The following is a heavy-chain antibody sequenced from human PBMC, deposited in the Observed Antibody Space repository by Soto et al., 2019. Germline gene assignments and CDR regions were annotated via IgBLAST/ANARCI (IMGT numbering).Heavy chain of an antibody. J-gene: IGHJ5*01. CDR2: IDTSDSYT. D-gene: IGHD6-19*01. CDR1: GYSFTSYW. Sequence: GESLKISRKGSGYSFTSYWISWVRQMPGKGLEWMGRIDTSDSYTNYSPSCQGHVTLSADKSISTAYLQRSSLKASDTAMYYCARLVGSGWIQGTYNWFDYWGQGTLVTVSS. CDR3: ARLVGSGWIQGTYNWFDY. V-gene: IGHV5-10-1*01.